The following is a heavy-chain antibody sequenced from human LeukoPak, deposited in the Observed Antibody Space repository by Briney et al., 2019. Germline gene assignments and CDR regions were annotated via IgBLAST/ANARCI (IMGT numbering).Heavy chain of an antibody. J-gene: IGHJ4*02. CDR1: GGTFSNFA. Sequence: SVKVSCKASGGTFSNFAISWVRQAPGQGLEWMGRIIPILGISNYAQKFQGRVTITADKSTSTAYMELSSLRFEDTAVYYCARLMVGATSYWGQGTLVTVSS. V-gene: IGHV1-69*04. D-gene: IGHD1-26*01. CDR2: IIPILGIS. CDR3: ARLMVGATSY.